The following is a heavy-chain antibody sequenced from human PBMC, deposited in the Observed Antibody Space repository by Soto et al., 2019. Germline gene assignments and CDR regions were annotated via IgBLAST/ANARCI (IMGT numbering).Heavy chain of an antibody. J-gene: IGHJ5*02. CDR3: ARVVPGAEAWFGP. Sequence: GASVKVSCKTSGYTFSNYGITWVRQAPGQPLEWLGWISLYSDGTNYAQKFQGRVSMTTDTSTTTAYMELRSLRSDDAAVYYCARVVPGAEAWFGPWGQGTLVTVSS. V-gene: IGHV1-18*01. CDR2: ISLYSDGT. D-gene: IGHD2-2*01. CDR1: GYTFSNYG.